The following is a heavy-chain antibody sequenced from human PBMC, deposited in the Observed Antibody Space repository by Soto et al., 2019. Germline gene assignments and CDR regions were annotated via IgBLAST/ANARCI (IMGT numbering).Heavy chain of an antibody. CDR1: GGTFSSYT. J-gene: IGHJ6*02. CDR2: IIPILGIA. Sequence: QVQLVQSGAEVKKPGSSVKVSCKASGGTFSSYTISWVRQAPGQGLEWMGRIIPILGIANYAQKFQGRVTLTADKSRSTAYMELSSLRSEDTAVYYCARDVSRSPADYGMAVWGQGTTVTVSS. CDR3: ARDVSRSPADYGMAV. V-gene: IGHV1-69*08.